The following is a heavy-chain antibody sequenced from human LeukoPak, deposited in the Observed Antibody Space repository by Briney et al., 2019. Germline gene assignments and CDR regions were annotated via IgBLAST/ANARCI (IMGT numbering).Heavy chain of an antibody. Sequence: SETLSLTCTVSGDSISSSSYYWGWIRQPPGRGLEWIGSIYYSGSTYYNPSLKRRVTISGDTSKNQFSLKLNSVTAADTAVYYCARQLWSFYYMDVWGKGTTVTISS. D-gene: IGHD5-18*01. CDR3: ARQLWSFYYMDV. V-gene: IGHV4-39*01. CDR1: GDSISSSSYY. CDR2: IYYSGST. J-gene: IGHJ6*03.